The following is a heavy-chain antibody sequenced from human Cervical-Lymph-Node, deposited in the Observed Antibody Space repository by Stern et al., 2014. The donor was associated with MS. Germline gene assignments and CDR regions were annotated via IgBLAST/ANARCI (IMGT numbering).Heavy chain of an antibody. D-gene: IGHD3-3*01. V-gene: IGHV1-24*01. Sequence: DQLVESGAEVKKPGASVKVSCKVSGYTLTELSMHWVRQAPGKGLEWMGGFDPEDGETIYAQKFPGRVTMTEDTSTDTAYMELSSLRSEDTAVYYCATDRDDFRSGYSAPTKGYGLDVWGQGTTVTVTS. J-gene: IGHJ6*02. CDR3: ATDRDDFRSGYSAPTKGYGLDV. CDR1: GYTLTELS. CDR2: FDPEDGET.